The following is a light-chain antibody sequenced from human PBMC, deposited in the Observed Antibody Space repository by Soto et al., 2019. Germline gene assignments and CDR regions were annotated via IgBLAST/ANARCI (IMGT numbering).Light chain of an antibody. J-gene: IGLJ2*01. CDR2: DVS. V-gene: IGLV2-14*01. CDR1: SSDVGYYNY. Sequence: QSALTQPASVSGSPGQSITISCTGTSSDVGYYNYVSWYQQHPGKAPKLMIYDVSDRPSGVSNRFSGSKSGNTASLTISGLQAEDEADYYCSSYTNSTVVFGGGTKLTVL. CDR3: SSYTNSTVV.